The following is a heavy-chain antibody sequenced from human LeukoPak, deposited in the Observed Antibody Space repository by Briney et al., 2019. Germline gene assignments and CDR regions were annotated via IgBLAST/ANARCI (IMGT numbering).Heavy chain of an antibody. CDR2: IYYSGST. V-gene: IGHV4-59*02. Sequence: SETLSLTCTVSGGSVSSYYWSWIRQPPGKGLEWIGSIYYSGSTYYNPSLKSRVTISVDTSKNQFSLKLSSVTAADTAVYYCARDDLLGASFDYWGQGTLVTVSS. CDR3: ARDDLLGASFDY. CDR1: GGSVSSYY. J-gene: IGHJ4*02. D-gene: IGHD1-26*01.